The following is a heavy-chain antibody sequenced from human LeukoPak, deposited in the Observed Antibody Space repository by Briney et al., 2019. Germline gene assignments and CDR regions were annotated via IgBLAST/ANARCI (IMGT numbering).Heavy chain of an antibody. CDR3: ARRGDSYAVFDY. J-gene: IGHJ4*02. CDR1: GGSISSSNYY. V-gene: IGHV4-39*01. D-gene: IGHD5-18*01. Sequence: PSETLSLTCTVSGGSISSSNYYWGWIRQPPGKGLEWIGSIYYRGSTYYNPSLKSRVTISVDTSKNQFPLKLSSVTAADTAVYYCARRGDSYAVFDYWGQGTLVTVSS. CDR2: IYYRGST.